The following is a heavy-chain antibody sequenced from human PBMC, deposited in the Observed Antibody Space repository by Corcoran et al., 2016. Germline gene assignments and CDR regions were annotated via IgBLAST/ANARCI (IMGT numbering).Heavy chain of an antibody. CDR3: ARVEGNYDTSGYSI. CDR1: GFTFSTYW. CDR2: MNSDGSSI. D-gene: IGHD3-22*01. Sequence: EVQLVESGGGLVQPGGSLRLSCAASGFTFSTYWMHWVRQAPGKGLVWVSRMNSDGSSISYADSVKGRFTISSDNAKNTLYLQMNSLRVEDTAVYYCARVEGNYDTSGYSIWGQGTLVTVSS. V-gene: IGHV3-74*01. J-gene: IGHJ4*02.